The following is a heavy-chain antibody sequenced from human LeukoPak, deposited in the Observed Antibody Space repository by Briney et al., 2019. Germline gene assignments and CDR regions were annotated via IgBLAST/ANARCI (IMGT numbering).Heavy chain of an antibody. CDR2: ISYDGSNK. J-gene: IGHJ5*02. Sequence: GGSLRLSCAASGFTFSTYGMHWVRQAPGKGLEWVAVISYDGSNKYYGDSVKGRFTISRDNSKNTLYLQMNSLRPEDTAVYYCAKGYGQRLVNNWFDPWGQGTLVTVSS. CDR1: GFTFSTYG. V-gene: IGHV3-30*18. D-gene: IGHD6-13*01. CDR3: AKGYGQRLVNNWFDP.